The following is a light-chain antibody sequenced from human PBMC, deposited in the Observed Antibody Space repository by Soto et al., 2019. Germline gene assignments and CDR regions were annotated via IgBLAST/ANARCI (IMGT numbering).Light chain of an antibody. CDR2: GAS. CDR1: QSISSSY. CDR3: QQYYNWPPIT. Sequence: EIVLTQSPGTLSLSPGGRVTLSCRASQSISSSYLAWYQQKPGQAPRLLIYGASSRATGIPDRFSGSGSGTDFTLTISSLEPEDFGTYYCQQYYNWPPITFGQGTRLEIK. J-gene: IGKJ5*01. V-gene: IGKV3-20*01.